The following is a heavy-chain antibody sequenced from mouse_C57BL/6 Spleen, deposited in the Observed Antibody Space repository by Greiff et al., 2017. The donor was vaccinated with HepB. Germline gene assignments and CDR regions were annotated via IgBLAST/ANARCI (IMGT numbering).Heavy chain of an antibody. J-gene: IGHJ3*01. Sequence: VQLQQSGAELVRPGASVTLSCKASGYTFTDYEMHWVKQTPVHGLEWIGAIDPETGGTAYNQKFKGKAILTADNSSSKAYMELRSLTSEDSAVYYCTRGGGRDWGQGTQVTVSA. CDR2: IDPETGGT. V-gene: IGHV1-15*01. D-gene: IGHD1-1*02. CDR1: GYTFTDYE. CDR3: TRGGGRD.